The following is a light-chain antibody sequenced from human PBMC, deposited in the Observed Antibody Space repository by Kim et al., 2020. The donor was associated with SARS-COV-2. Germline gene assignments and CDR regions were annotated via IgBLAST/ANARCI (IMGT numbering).Light chain of an antibody. CDR1: QDISNH. J-gene: IGKJ2*01. V-gene: IGKV1-16*02. CDR3: HQYNVYPYT. Sequence: DIEMTQSPSSLSASVGDRVTISCRASQDISNHLGWFQHKPGKAPRSLSYGASSLQSGASSNFSGSGSGTDFTLTIRRLQPEDSATYFCHQYNVYPYTFGQGTKLEI. CDR2: GAS.